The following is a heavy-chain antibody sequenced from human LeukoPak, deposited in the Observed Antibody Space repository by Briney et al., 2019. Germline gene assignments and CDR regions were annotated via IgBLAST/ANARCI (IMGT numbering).Heavy chain of an antibody. CDR3: ARDQLHYDFWSGYYRDRSDAFDI. D-gene: IGHD3-3*01. CDR1: GFTFSFYS. V-gene: IGHV3-7*01. J-gene: IGHJ3*02. Sequence: GGSLRLSCVASGFTFSFYSMNWVRQAPGKGLEWVANIREDGIAKGHADSVKGRFTISRDNSKNTLYLQMNSLRAEDTAVYYCARDQLHYDFWSGYYRDRSDAFDIWGQGTMVTVSS. CDR2: IREDGIAK.